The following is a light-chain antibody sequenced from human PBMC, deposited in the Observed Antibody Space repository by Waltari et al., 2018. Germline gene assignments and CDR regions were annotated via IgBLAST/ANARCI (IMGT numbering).Light chain of an antibody. V-gene: IGKV3-20*01. CDR1: QTINNNF. CDR2: GAS. CDR3: QQYDGSVLT. Sequence: IALTQPPVTPSFSPGQRTTLPCRASQTINNNFLVWYQQKPGQAPRLIIHGASSRATGFPDRFSGSGSGTDFTLTINSLKPEDSAVYYCQQYDGSVLTFGGGTKVEI. J-gene: IGKJ4*01.